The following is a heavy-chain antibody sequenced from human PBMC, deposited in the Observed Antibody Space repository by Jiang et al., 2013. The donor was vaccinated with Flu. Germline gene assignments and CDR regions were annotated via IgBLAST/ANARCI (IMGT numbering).Heavy chain of an antibody. J-gene: IGHJ4*02. Sequence: KPTQTLTLTCTFSGFSLATDGVGVGWIRQPPQKALEWLALIYWDADARYNPSLKSRLTITKDTAKYQVVLTLTNVDPADTGTYYCAYYRAYNWNFPFWGQGTLVTVSS. CDR1: GFSLATDGVG. CDR2: IYWDADA. CDR3: AYYRAYNWNFPF. V-gene: IGHV2-5*02. D-gene: IGHD1-7*01.